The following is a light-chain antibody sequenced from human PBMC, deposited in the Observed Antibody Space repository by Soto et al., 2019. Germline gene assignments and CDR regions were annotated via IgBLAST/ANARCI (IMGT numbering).Light chain of an antibody. V-gene: IGLV2-23*01. Sequence: QSALTQPASVSGSPGQSITISCTGTSSDVGSYNLVSWYQQHPGKAPKLMIYEDTKRPSGVSDHFSGSKSGNTASLTISGLQAEDEADYYCCSYAGSSTLVFGGGTKLTVL. J-gene: IGLJ3*02. CDR2: EDT. CDR1: SSDVGSYNL. CDR3: CSYAGSSTLV.